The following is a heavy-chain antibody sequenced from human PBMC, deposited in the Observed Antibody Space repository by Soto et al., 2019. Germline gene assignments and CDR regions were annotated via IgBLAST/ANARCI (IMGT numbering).Heavy chain of an antibody. CDR1: GYTFTSYG. D-gene: IGHD6-19*01. V-gene: IGHV1-18*01. CDR3: ARDRVAVPKASYYGMDV. J-gene: IGHJ6*02. Sequence: ASVKVSCKASGYTFTSYGISWVRQAPGQGLEWMGWISAYNGNTNYAQKLQGRVTMTTDTSTSAAYMELRSLRSDDTAVYYCARDRVAVPKASYYGMDVWGQGTTVTVSS. CDR2: ISAYNGNT.